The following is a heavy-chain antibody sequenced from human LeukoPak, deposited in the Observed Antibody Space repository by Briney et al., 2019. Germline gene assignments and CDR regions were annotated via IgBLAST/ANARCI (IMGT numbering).Heavy chain of an antibody. D-gene: IGHD5-12*01. J-gene: IGHJ4*02. CDR3: AKGGYASFFDY. CDR2: ISAGGNSP. Sequence: GGSLRLSCAASGFTFNNYAMTWVRQTPGKGLEWVSGISAGGNSPYYADSVKGRFTISRDNSKNTLYLQMNSLRAEDTAVYYCAKGGYASFFDYWGQGTLVTVSS. V-gene: IGHV3-23*01. CDR1: GFTFNNYA.